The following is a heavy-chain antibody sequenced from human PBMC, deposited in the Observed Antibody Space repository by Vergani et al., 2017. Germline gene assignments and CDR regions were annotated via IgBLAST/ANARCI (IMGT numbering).Heavy chain of an antibody. Sequence: EVQLVESGGGLVQPGGSLRLSCAASGFTFSSYAMSWVRQAPGKGLEWVSAISGSGGSTYYADSVKGRFTISRDNPKKTLYKQKNSLRAEDTAVYYCAKDEAAAVRTPFDYWGQGTLVTVSS. V-gene: IGHV3-23*04. J-gene: IGHJ4*02. CDR1: GFTFSSYA. D-gene: IGHD6-13*01. CDR2: ISGSGGST. CDR3: AKDEAAAVRTPFDY.